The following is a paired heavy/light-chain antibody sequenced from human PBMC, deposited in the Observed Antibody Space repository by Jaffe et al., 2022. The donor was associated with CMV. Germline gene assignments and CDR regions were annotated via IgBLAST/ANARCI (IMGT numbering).Heavy chain of an antibody. J-gene: IGHJ6*03. Sequence: QVQLVESGGGLVKPGGSLRLSCAASGFTFSDYYMSWIRQAPGKGLEWVSYISSSSSYTNYADSVKGRFTISRDNAKNSLYLQMNSLRAEDTAVYYCARDHGGLGDYVDYYYYMDVWGKGTTVTVSS. CDR3: ARDHGGLGDYVDYYYYMDV. CDR2: ISSSSSYT. V-gene: IGHV3-11*06. D-gene: IGHD4-17*01. CDR1: GFTFSDYY.
Light chain of an antibody. CDR1: QSVSSSY. J-gene: IGKJ1*01. CDR3: QQYGSSPPGT. CDR2: GAS. Sequence: EIVLTQSPGTLSLSPGERATLSCRASQSVSSSYLAWYQQKPGQAPRLLIYGASSRATGIPDRFSGSGSGTDFTLTISRLEPEDFAVYYCQQYGSSPPGTFGQGTKVEIK. V-gene: IGKV3-20*01.